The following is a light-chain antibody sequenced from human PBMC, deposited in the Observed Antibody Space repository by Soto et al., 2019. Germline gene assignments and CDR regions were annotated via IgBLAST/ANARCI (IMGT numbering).Light chain of an antibody. V-gene: IGLV1-47*02. CDR3: ATRDNSLSRWV. CDR1: SSNIGTNY. Sequence: QSVLTQSPSASGTPGQRVTISCSGSSSNIGTNYVYWYKQLPGTAPKLLIYCNDQRPSGVPDRLSGSKSGTSASLAISGLRSEDEADYYCATRDNSLSRWVFGGGTKLTVL. J-gene: IGLJ3*02. CDR2: CND.